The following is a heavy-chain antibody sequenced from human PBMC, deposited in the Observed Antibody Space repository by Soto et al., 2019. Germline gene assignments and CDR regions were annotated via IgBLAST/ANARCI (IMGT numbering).Heavy chain of an antibody. CDR1: GYTFTSYG. CDR2: ISAIFGTA. J-gene: IGHJ5*02. Sequence: GASVKVSCKASGYTFTSYGISWVRQAPGQGLEWMGGISAIFGTANYAQKFQGRVTMTADESTSTAYMELSSLRSEDTAVYYCARGFGELYNWFDPWGQGTLVTVSS. D-gene: IGHD3-10*01. V-gene: IGHV1-69*13. CDR3: ARGFGELYNWFDP.